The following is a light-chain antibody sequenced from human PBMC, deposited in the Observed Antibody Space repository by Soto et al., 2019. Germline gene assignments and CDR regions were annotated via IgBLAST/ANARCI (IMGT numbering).Light chain of an antibody. CDR2: GAS. Sequence: EIVLTQSPGTLSLSPGERVTLSCRASQSVSSSYLAWYQQKPGQAPRLLIYGASNRATGIPDRFSGSGSGTDFTLTISRLEPEDFAVYYCSQYGSSPLYILGQGTKLEIK. V-gene: IGKV3-20*01. CDR3: SQYGSSPLYI. CDR1: QSVSSSY. J-gene: IGKJ2*01.